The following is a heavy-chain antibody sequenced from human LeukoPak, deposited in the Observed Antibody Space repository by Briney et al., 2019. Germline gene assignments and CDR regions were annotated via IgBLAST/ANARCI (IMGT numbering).Heavy chain of an antibody. CDR3: ARVPRLYDSSGYRYYYYGMDV. Sequence: KTSENLSLTCAVYGGSFSGYYWSWIRQPPGKGLEWIGEINHSGSTNYNPSLKSRVTISVDASKNQFSLKLSSVTAADTAVYYCARVPRLYDSSGYRYYYYGMDVWGQGTTVTVSS. V-gene: IGHV4-34*01. CDR1: GGSFSGYY. CDR2: INHSGST. J-gene: IGHJ6*02. D-gene: IGHD3-22*01.